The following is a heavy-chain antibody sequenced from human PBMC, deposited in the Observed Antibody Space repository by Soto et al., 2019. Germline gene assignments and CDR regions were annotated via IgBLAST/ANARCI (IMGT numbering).Heavy chain of an antibody. V-gene: IGHV3-23*01. CDR2: ISSSAGNT. J-gene: IGHJ4*02. CDR3: ANDESDYYYDSHGCFDY. Sequence: EVQLLESGGGLVQPGGSLRLSCVVSGFTFRNYAMSWVRQAPGKGLEWVSAISSSAGNTYYSDSVKVRFTISIDNSKNTLYQSMNSLRVDDTDVFYCANDESDYYYDSHGCFDYWGQGTLVTVSS. D-gene: IGHD3-22*01. CDR1: GFTFRNYA.